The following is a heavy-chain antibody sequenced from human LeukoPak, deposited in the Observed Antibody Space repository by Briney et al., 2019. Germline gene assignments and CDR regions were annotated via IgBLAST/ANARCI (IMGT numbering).Heavy chain of an antibody. Sequence: GGSLRLSCAASGFTVSSNYMSWVRQAPGKGLEWVSVIYSGGSTYYADSVKGRFTISRDNSKNTLYLQMNSLRAEDTAVYYCASDILTGSDAFDIWGQGTMVTVSS. CDR1: GFTVSSNY. J-gene: IGHJ3*02. CDR3: ASDILTGSDAFDI. CDR2: IYSGGST. D-gene: IGHD3-9*01. V-gene: IGHV3-53*01.